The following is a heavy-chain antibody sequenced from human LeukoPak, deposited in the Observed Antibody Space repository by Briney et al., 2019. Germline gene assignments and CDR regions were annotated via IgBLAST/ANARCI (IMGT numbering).Heavy chain of an antibody. CDR2: IYHSGST. J-gene: IGHJ3*02. D-gene: IGHD1-26*01. CDR1: GYSISSGYY. CDR3: ARVGYSGALIGAFDI. V-gene: IGHV4-38-2*02. Sequence: SETLSLTCTVSGYSISSGYYWGWIRQPPGKGLEWIGSIYHSGSTYFNPSLKSRITISVDTSKNQFSLKLNSVTAADTAVYSCARVGYSGALIGAFDIWGQGAMVTVSS.